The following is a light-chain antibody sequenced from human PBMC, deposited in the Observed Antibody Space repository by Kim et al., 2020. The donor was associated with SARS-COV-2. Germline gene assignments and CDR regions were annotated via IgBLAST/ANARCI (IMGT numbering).Light chain of an antibody. J-gene: IGKJ5*01. V-gene: IGKV1-39*01. CDR2: AAS. CDR1: QCISSY. CDR3: QQSYSTPIT. Sequence: ASVGDRVTITGRASQCISSYLKWYQQKPGQAPKLLIYAASSLQSAVPSRFIGSGSLTYFTLTISSLQPEDFSTYYSQQSYSTPITFGQGTRLEIK.